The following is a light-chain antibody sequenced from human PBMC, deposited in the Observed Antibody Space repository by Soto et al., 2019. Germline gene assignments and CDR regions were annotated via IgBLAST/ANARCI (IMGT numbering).Light chain of an antibody. J-gene: IGLJ2*01. CDR3: SLSYSGARPV. V-gene: IGLV7-46*01. Sequence: QAVVTQEPSLTVSPGGTVTLTCGSSTGAVTSGHYPYWFQQKPGQAPRTLIYDTADKHSWTPARFSGSLLGGKAALTLSGAQPEDEADYYCSLSYSGARPVFGGGTKVTVL. CDR2: DTA. CDR1: TGAVTSGHY.